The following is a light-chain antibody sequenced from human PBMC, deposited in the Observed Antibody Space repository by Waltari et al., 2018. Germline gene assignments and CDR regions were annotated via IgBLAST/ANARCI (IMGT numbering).Light chain of an antibody. CDR2: WAS. J-gene: IGKJ4*01. V-gene: IGKV4-1*01. CDR3: QQYYNIPVT. CDR1: QSVLYSSNNKNF. Sequence: DIVMTQSPDSLAVFLGERATINCKSSQSVLYSSNNKNFLAWYQQKPGQPPKLLIYWASTRESGVPARVSGSGSATNFTLTISSLQAEDVAVYYCQQYYNIPVTFGGGTKVEIK.